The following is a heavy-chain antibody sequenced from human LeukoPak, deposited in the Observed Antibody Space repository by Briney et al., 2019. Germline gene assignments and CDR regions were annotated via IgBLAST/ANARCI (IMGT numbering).Heavy chain of an antibody. CDR2: LYYSGST. CDR1: GGSMKNYY. Sequence: SETLSLTCTVSGGSMKNYYWIWIRQSPGKGLEWIGYLYYSGSTNYNPSLKSRVTISVDTSKNQFSLKLNSVTAADTAVYYCARAGYCSSTSCQWVPLVWGQGTTVTVSS. D-gene: IGHD2-2*03. V-gene: IGHV4-59*01. CDR3: ARAGYCSSTSCQWVPLV. J-gene: IGHJ6*02.